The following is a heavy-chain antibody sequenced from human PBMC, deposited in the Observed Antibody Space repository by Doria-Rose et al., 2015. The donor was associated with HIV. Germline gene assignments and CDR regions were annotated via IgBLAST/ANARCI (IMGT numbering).Heavy chain of an antibody. CDR3: ARIKSSRWYHKYYFDF. CDR1: GVSLSSPGMG. CDR2: IFSDDER. Sequence: QVQLVQSGPVLVKPTETLTLTCTASGVSLSSPGMGVSWIRQPPGKALEWLANIFSDDERSYRTSLKSRLTISRRTSKSQVVLTMTDMDPVDTATYYCARIKSSRWYHKYYFDFWGQGTLVIVSA. J-gene: IGHJ4*02. D-gene: IGHD6-13*01. V-gene: IGHV2-26*01.